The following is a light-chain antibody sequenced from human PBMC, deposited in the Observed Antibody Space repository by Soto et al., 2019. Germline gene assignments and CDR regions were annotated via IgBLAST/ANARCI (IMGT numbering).Light chain of an antibody. CDR1: SSDVGVYNY. CDR2: DVS. Sequence: QSVLTQPATVSGSPGQSITLSCTGTSSDVGVYNYVSWYQQHPGKAPKLMIYDVSNRPSGVPNRFSGSKSGNTASLTISGLQAEDEADYYCSSYTSSSTPYVLGTGTKVTVL. J-gene: IGLJ1*01. CDR3: SSYTSSSTPYV. V-gene: IGLV2-14*01.